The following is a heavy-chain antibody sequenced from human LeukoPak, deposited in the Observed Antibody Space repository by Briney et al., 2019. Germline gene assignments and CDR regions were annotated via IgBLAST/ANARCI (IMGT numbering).Heavy chain of an antibody. Sequence: GGSLRLSCAASGFTFSNCAMSWVRQAPGKGLEWVSGVSGSGDSTYYADSVKGRFAISRDNSNNTLFLLMNSLRAEDTAVYYCAKYMSSGQWGQGTLVTVSS. CDR2: VSGSGDST. CDR1: GFTFSNCA. CDR3: AKYMSSGQ. D-gene: IGHD6-19*01. V-gene: IGHV3-23*01. J-gene: IGHJ4*02.